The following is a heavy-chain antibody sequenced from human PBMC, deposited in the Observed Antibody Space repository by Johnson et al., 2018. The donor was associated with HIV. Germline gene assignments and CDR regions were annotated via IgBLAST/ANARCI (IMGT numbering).Heavy chain of an antibody. CDR2: IKQDGSEK. V-gene: IGHV3-7*01. Sequence: VQLVESGGGVVRPGGSLRLSCAASGFTFDDYGMSWVRQAPGKGLEWVANIKQDGSEKYYVDSVKGRFTISRDNAKNSLYLQMNSLRAEDTAMYYCARGSLIVIVSDAFDIWGQGTMVTVSS. D-gene: IGHD3-16*02. CDR3: ARGSLIVIVSDAFDI. CDR1: GFTFDDYG. J-gene: IGHJ3*02.